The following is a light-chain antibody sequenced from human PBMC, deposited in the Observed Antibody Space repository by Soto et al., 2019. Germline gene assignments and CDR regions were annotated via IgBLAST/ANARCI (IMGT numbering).Light chain of an antibody. Sequence: DVVMTQSPLSLPATLGQPASISCRSSQSLVYSNGNTYLSWFPQRPGQSPRRLIYNVYNRDSGVPDRFSGSGLGADFTLKISRVEAEDVGVYYCSHGTLWPSYTVGQGNNLEIK. CDR2: NVY. V-gene: IGKV2-30*01. CDR3: SHGTLWPSYT. CDR1: QSLVYSNGNTY. J-gene: IGKJ2*01.